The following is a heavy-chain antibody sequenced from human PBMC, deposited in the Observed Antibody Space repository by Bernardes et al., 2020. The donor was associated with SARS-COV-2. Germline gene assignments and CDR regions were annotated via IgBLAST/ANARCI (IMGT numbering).Heavy chain of an antibody. J-gene: IGHJ5*02. CDR3: ARGKTSIFGVLLPGEFDP. Sequence: SETLSLTCTVSGGSVSSGSDYWGWIRQPPGKGLEWIGSVSYREITYYNPSLKSRVTISVDTSKNQFSLKVSSVTAADTAVYYCARGKTSIFGVLLPGEFDPWGQGTLVTVSS. D-gene: IGHD3-3*01. CDR1: GGSVSSGSDY. CDR2: VSYREIT. V-gene: IGHV4-39*01.